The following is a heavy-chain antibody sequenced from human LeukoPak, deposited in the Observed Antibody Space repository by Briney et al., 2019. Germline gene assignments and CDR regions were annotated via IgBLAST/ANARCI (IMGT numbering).Heavy chain of an antibody. CDR3: ARLRWPRGGRSSFDY. CDR1: GYSFTSHW. CDR2: VNPDVSDT. V-gene: IGHV5-51*01. D-gene: IGHD3-10*01. J-gene: IGHJ4*02. Sequence: PGESLKISCKGSGYSFTSHWIGWVRQMPGKGLEWMGIVNPDVSDTIYSPSFQGQVTISADESITTAYLQWSSLKASDTAMYYCARLRWPRGGRSSFDYWGQGALVTVSS.